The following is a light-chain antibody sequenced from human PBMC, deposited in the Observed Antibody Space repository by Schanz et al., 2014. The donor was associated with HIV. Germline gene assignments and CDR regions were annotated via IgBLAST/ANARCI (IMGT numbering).Light chain of an antibody. V-gene: IGLV2-14*02. CDR1: SRDVGYHNL. CDR3: SSYTSSSTYV. J-gene: IGLJ1*01. CDR2: EVS. Sequence: QSALTQPASVSGSPGQSITISCTGTSRDVGYHNLVSWYQQHPFKAPKLIIYEVSKRPSGVSDRFSGSKSGNTASLTISGLQAEDEADYYCSSYTSSSTYVFGTGTKLTVL.